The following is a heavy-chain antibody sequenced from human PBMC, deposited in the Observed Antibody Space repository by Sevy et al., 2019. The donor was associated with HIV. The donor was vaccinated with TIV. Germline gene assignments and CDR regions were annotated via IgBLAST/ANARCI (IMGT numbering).Heavy chain of an antibody. CDR2: IKKDGSEK. D-gene: IGHD3-22*01. Sequence: GGSLRLSCAASGFTFRSYWMSWVRQAPGKGLEWVANIKKDGSEKYYVDSVKGRFSISRDNAKESLYLQMNSLRAEDTAVYYCARDYSTGYDFGWGQLALVTVSS. V-gene: IGHV3-7*03. CDR1: GFTFRSYW. J-gene: IGHJ4*02. CDR3: ARDYSTGYDFG.